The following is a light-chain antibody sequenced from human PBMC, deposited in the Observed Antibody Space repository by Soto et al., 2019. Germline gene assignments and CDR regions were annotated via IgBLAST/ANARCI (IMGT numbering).Light chain of an antibody. J-gene: IGKJ4*01. Sequence: EVVLTQSPATLSLSPGERAALSCSASQSVRSYLAWYQQKPGQAPRLLIYEASNRATGIPARFSGRGGGTDFALTISSLEPEDFAVYYCQQRSNWLTFGGGTKVEIK. V-gene: IGKV3-11*01. CDR2: EAS. CDR1: QSVRSY. CDR3: QQRSNWLT.